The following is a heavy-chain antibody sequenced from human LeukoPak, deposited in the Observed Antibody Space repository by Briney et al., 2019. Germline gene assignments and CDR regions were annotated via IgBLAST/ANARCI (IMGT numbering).Heavy chain of an antibody. Sequence: GGSLRLSCAASGFTFSSYAMSWVRQAPGKGLEWVSATSGSGGSTYYADSVKGRFTISRDNSKNTLYLQMNSLRAEDTAVYYCAKGGRGSYGTLDYWGQGTLVTVSS. J-gene: IGHJ4*02. CDR3: AKGGRGSYGTLDY. D-gene: IGHD3-16*01. CDR1: GFTFSSYA. V-gene: IGHV3-23*01. CDR2: TSGSGGST.